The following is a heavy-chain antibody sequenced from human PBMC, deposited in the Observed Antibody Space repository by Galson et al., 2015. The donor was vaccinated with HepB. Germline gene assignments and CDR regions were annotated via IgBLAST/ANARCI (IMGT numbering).Heavy chain of an antibody. D-gene: IGHD6-13*01. CDR2: ISYDGSNK. J-gene: IGHJ4*02. V-gene: IGHV3-30*04. CDR1: GFTFSSYA. CDR3: ARRIAAATYDY. Sequence: SLRLSCAASGFTFSSYAMHWVRQAPGKGLEWVAAISYDGSNKYYADSVKGRFTISRDNSKNTLYMQMNSLRVEDTAAYYCARRIAAATYDYWGQGTLVTVSS.